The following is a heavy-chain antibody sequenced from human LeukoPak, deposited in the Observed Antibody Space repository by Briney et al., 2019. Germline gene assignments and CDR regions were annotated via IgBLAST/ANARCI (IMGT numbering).Heavy chain of an antibody. J-gene: IGHJ4*02. CDR1: GLNFSVYY. CDR2: ISKSGTTV. CDR3: AAGVALDY. Sequence: PGGSLRLSCAASGLNFSVYYVTWIRQAPGNGLEWLSHISKSGTTVYYADSVKGRFTISRDSAKNSLYLHMNSLRAEDTAAYYCAAGVALDYWGQGALVTVSS. D-gene: IGHD3-3*01. V-gene: IGHV3-11*01.